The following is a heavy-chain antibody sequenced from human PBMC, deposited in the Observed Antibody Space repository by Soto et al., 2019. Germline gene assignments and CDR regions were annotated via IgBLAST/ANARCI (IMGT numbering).Heavy chain of an antibody. CDR1: GFTLSNYG. CDR3: AREVGVSRGASYFGY. V-gene: IGHV3-33*01. Sequence: HPGGSLRLSCAASGFTLSNYGMHWVRQAPGKGLEWVAVIWSGGSNKYYADSVKGRFTISRDNSKNTLYLQMNSLRAEDTAVYYCAREVGVSRGASYFGYWGPGTLVTVSS. CDR2: IWSGGSNK. D-gene: IGHD3-3*01. J-gene: IGHJ4*02.